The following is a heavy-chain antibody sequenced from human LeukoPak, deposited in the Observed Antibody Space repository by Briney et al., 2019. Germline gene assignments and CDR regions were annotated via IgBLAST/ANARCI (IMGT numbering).Heavy chain of an antibody. CDR1: GYSFTSYW. V-gene: IGHV5-51*01. CDR3: ARTESPEYQPNWFDP. J-gene: IGHJ5*02. CDR2: IYPGDSDT. D-gene: IGHD2-2*01. Sequence: GESLKISCKGSGYSFTSYWIGWVRQMPGKGLEWMGIIYPGDSDTRYSPSFQGQVTISADKSISTAYLQWSSLKASDTAMYYCARTESPEYQPNWFDPWGQGTLVTVSS.